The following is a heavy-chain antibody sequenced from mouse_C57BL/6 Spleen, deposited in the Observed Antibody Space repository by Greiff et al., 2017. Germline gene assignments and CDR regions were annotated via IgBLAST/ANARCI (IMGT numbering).Heavy chain of an antibody. J-gene: IGHJ1*03. CDR2: INPNNGGT. V-gene: IGHV1-18*01. CDR1: GYTFTDYN. CDR3: ARYHYGSSPYWYFDV. Sequence: EVQLQQSGPELVKPGASVKLPCKASGYTFTDYNMDWVKQSHGKSLEWIGDINPNNGGTIYNQKFKGKATLTVDKSSSTAYMELRSLTSEDTAVYYCARYHYGSSPYWYFDVWGTGTTVTVSS. D-gene: IGHD1-1*01.